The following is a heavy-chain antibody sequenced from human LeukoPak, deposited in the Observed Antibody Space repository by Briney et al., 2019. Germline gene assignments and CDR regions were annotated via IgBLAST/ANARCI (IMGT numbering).Heavy chain of an antibody. CDR1: GFTFSNYW. CDR2: IKQDGSEK. Sequence: PGGSLRLSCAASGFTFSNYWMSWVRQAPGKGLEWVANIKQDGSEKYYMDSVKGRFTISRDNAKKSPYLQMNSLRAEDTAVYYCARLVSSIVAADSYDYWGQGTLVTVSS. CDR3: ARLVSSIVAADSYDY. V-gene: IGHV3-7*01. J-gene: IGHJ4*02. D-gene: IGHD6-13*01.